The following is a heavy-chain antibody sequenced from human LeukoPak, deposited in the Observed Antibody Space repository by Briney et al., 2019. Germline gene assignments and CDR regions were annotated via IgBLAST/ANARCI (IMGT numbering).Heavy chain of an antibody. J-gene: IGHJ6*02. V-gene: IGHV3-7*03. CDR3: AKFDGFGEGNV. Sequence: GGSLRLSCAASGFTFSSYWMTWVRQAPGKGLEWVANVKQDGSEKYSVDSVKGRFTISRDNSKNTLYLQMNSLRAEDTAVYYCAKFDGFGEGNVWGQGTTVTVSS. D-gene: IGHD3-10*01. CDR1: GFTFSSYW. CDR2: VKQDGSEK.